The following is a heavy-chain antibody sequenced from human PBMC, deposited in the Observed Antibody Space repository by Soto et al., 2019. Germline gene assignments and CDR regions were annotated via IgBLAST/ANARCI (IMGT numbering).Heavy chain of an antibody. CDR3: ATALGCRSTSCTLDY. D-gene: IGHD2-2*01. V-gene: IGHV1-69*01. Sequence: QVQLVQSGAEVKKPGSSVKVSCKASEGTFGSYAFSWVRQAPGQGLEWMGGIIPVSGAAHYAQKFQGRVTITADESTSTAYMELSSLSSQDTAVYYCATALGCRSTSCTLDYWGKGTRVIVSS. CDR1: EGTFGSYA. J-gene: IGHJ4*02. CDR2: IIPVSGAA.